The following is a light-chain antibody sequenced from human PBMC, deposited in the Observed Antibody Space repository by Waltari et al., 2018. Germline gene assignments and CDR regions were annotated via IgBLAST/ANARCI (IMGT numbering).Light chain of an antibody. CDR1: QSLLDSDGYTH. V-gene: IGKV2-28*01. Sequence: DIVMTQTPLSLPVTPGEPASISCRSSQSLLDSDGYTHLHWYLQKPGQSPQLMISLGSNRASGVPDRCSGSGSGTDFTLKISRVEAEDVGVYYCMQTLQTPLTFGGGTKVEIK. CDR3: MQTLQTPLT. CDR2: LGS. J-gene: IGKJ4*01.